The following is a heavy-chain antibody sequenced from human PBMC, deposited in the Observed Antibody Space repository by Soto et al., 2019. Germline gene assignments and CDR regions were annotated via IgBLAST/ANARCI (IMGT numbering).Heavy chain of an antibody. CDR2: IGNTGRII. CDR1: GFSFSDYY. V-gene: IGHV3-11*01. D-gene: IGHD1-26*01. CDR3: ASPNSNYWPLDP. J-gene: IGHJ5*02. Sequence: GGSLRLSCAASGFSFSDYYMSWIRQAPGKGLEWFSYIGNTGRIIYDADSVKGRFTISRDNAKNSLYLQRNSLRAEDTAVYYCASPNSNYWPLDPWGQGTMVTVCS.